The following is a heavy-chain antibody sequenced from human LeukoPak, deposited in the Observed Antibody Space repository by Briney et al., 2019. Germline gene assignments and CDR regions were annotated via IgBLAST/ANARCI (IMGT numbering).Heavy chain of an antibody. Sequence: NTSETLSLTCTVSGGSISSYYWSWIRQPPGKGLEWIGYIYYSGSTNYNPSLKSRVTISVDTSKNQFSLKLSSVTAADTAVYYCARSGKRLNYYYGMDVWGQGATVTVSS. CDR2: IYYSGST. J-gene: IGHJ6*02. V-gene: IGHV4-59*01. D-gene: IGHD1-26*01. CDR3: ARSGKRLNYYYGMDV. CDR1: GGSISSYY.